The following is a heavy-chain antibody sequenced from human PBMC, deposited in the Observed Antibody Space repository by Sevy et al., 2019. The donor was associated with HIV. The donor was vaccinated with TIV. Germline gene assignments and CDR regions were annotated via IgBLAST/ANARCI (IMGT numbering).Heavy chain of an antibody. J-gene: IGHJ4*02. CDR1: GGSMSTYY. CDR2: IYYSGST. CDR3: ARVGFNWNDVES. V-gene: IGHV4-59*01. Sequence: SETLSLTCTVSGGSMSTYYWSWIRQPPGKGLEWIGYIYYSGSTNYNPSLKSRLTMSVDTSKNQFSLKLSSVTAADTAAYYCARVGFNWNDVESWGQGTLVTLSS. D-gene: IGHD1-20*01.